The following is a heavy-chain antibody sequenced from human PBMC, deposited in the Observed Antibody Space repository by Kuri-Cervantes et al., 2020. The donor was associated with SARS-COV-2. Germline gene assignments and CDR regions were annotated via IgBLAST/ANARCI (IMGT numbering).Heavy chain of an antibody. J-gene: IGHJ4*02. CDR1: GGSISSYY. CDR2: IYYSRST. V-gene: IGHV4-59*01. Sequence: SETLSLTCTVSGGSISSYYWSWIRQPPGKGLEWIGYIYYSRSTNYNPSLKSRVTISVDTSKNQFSLKLSSVTAADTAGYYCAEGGEYSSSGYKPPLDYWGQGTLVTVSS. D-gene: IGHD6-13*01. CDR3: AEGGEYSSSGYKPPLDY.